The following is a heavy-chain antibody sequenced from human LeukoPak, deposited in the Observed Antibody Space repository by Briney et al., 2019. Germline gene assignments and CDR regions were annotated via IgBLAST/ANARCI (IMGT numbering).Heavy chain of an antibody. CDR1: GLTFSTYA. CDR2: ISGSGGGT. CDR3: AKETSDQRY. J-gene: IGHJ4*02. D-gene: IGHD6-6*01. Sequence: GGSLRLSCAASGLTFSTYAMSWVRQAPGQGLEWVSAISGSGGGTHYAVSVKGSFTISRDNTKDTLYLQMNSLRVEDTAVYYCAKETSDQRYWGQGTLVTVSS. V-gene: IGHV3-23*01.